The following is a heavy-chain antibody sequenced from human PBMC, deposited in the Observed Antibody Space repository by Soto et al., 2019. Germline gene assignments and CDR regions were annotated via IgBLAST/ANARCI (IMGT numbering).Heavy chain of an antibody. Sequence: PGGSLRLSCAASGFTFSSYAMSWVRQAPGKGLEWVSAISGSGGCTYYADSVKGRFTISRDNSKNTLYLQMNSLRAEDTAVYYCAKLYSSSLYFDYWGQGTLVTVSS. J-gene: IGHJ4*02. CDR2: ISGSGGCT. V-gene: IGHV3-23*01. D-gene: IGHD6-6*01. CDR3: AKLYSSSLYFDY. CDR1: GFTFSSYA.